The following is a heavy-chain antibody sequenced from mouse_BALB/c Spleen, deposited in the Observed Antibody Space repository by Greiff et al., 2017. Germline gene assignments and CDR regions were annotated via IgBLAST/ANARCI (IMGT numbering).Heavy chain of an antibody. CDR2: IDPENGDT. CDR1: GFNIKDYY. CDR3: ARRDYYGTLMGDYAMDD. D-gene: IGHD1-1*01. J-gene: IGHJ4*01. V-gene: IGHV14-4*02. Sequence: VQLQQSGAELVRSGASVKLSCTASGFNIKDYYMHWVKQRPEQGLEWIGWIDPENGDTEYAPKFQGKATMTADTSSNTAYLQLSSLTSEDTAVYYCARRDYYGTLMGDYAMDDWGQGTSVTVSS.